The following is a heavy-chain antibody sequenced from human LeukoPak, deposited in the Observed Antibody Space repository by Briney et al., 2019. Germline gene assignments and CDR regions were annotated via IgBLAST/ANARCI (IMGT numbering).Heavy chain of an antibody. D-gene: IGHD2/OR15-2a*01. CDR2: IYYSGST. CDR3: ARAPPSMTKDY. CDR1: GGSISSSSYY. V-gene: IGHV4-39*07. J-gene: IGHJ4*02. Sequence: PSETLSLTCTVSGGSISSSSYYWGWIRQPPGKGLEWIGSIYYSGSTYYNPSLKSRVTISVDTSKNQFSLKLTSVTAADTAVYYCARAPPSMTKDYWGQGTLVTVSS.